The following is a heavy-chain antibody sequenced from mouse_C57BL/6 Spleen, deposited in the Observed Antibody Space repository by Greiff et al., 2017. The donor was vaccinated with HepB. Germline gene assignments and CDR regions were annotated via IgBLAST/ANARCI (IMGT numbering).Heavy chain of an antibody. D-gene: IGHD1-1*01. CDR2: IRNKANGYTT. J-gene: IGHJ2*01. V-gene: IGHV7-3*01. CDR3: ARYSTVVEYYFDD. Sequence: VQLKESGGGLVQPGGSLSLSCAASGFTFTDYYMSWVRQPPGKALEWLGFIRNKANGYTTEYSASVKGRFTISRDNSQSILYLQMNALRAEDSATYYCARYSTVVEYYFDDWGQGTTLTVAS. CDR1: GFTFTDYY.